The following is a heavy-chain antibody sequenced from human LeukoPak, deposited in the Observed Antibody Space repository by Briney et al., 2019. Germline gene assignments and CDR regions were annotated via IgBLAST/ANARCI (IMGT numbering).Heavy chain of an antibody. J-gene: IGHJ3*02. Sequence: SETLSLTCTVSGGSLSSSSYYWGWIRQPPGKGLEWIGSIYYSGSTYYNPSLKSRVTISVDRSKNQFSLKLSSVTAADTAVYYCARKANSGYSPLGAFDIWGQGTMVIVSS. D-gene: IGHD3-22*01. CDR1: GGSLSSSSYY. CDR2: IYYSGST. CDR3: ARKANSGYSPLGAFDI. V-gene: IGHV4-39*07.